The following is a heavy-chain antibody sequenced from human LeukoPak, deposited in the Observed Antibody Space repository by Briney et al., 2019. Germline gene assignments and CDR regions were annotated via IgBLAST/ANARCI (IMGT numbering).Heavy chain of an antibody. CDR3: ARGGLSSSFDY. Sequence: GGSLRLSCAASGFTFSSYAMSWVRQAPGKGLVWVSRISSDGSGTNYADSVKGRFTISRDNAKSALYLQMNSLRAEDTAVYYCARGGLSSSFDYWGQGTLVTVSS. J-gene: IGHJ4*02. D-gene: IGHD6-13*01. CDR1: GFTFSSYA. CDR2: ISSDGSGT. V-gene: IGHV3-74*01.